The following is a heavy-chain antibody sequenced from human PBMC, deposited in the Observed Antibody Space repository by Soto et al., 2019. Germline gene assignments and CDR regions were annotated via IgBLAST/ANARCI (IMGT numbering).Heavy chain of an antibody. CDR3: ARCHGVAAGTTDFDY. CDR1: GYTFTSYD. D-gene: IGHD6-13*01. CDR2: MNPNSGNT. Sequence: QVQLVQSGAEVKKPGASVKVSCKASGYTFTSYDINWVRQATGQGLEWMGWMNPNSGNTGYAQKFQGRVTLTRNTSISTAYMEVSSLRSEDTAVYYCARCHGVAAGTTDFDYWGQGTLVTVSP. J-gene: IGHJ4*02. V-gene: IGHV1-8*01.